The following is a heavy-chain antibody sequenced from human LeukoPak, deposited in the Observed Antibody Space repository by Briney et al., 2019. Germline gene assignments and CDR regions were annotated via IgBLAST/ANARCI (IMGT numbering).Heavy chain of an antibody. CDR1: GYTFTDYY. J-gene: IGHJ4*02. V-gene: IGHV1-46*01. Sequence: ASVKVSCKASGYTFTDYYIHWVRQAPGQGLEWMGMIYPRDGSTSYAQKFQGRVTVTRDTSTSTVHMELSGLRSEDTAVYYCARDQEGFDYWGQGTLVTVSS. CDR2: IYPRDGST. CDR3: ARDQEGFDY.